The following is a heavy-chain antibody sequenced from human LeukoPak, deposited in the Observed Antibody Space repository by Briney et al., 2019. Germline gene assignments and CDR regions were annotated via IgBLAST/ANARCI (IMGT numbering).Heavy chain of an antibody. CDR2: FNPEDGKI. J-gene: IGHJ3*02. CDR3: AAERGLHGFDI. V-gene: IGHV1-24*01. CDR1: GYTLTKVS. Sequence: ASVKVSCKVSGYTLTKVSIHRVRQVPGKGLEWMGGFNPEDGKIILAQRFQGRVTMTEDTPADTAYMELKSLRSEDTAVYFCAAERGLHGFDIWGQGTLVTVSS.